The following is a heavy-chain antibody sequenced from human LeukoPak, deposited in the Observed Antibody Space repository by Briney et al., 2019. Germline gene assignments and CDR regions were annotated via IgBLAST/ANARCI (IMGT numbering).Heavy chain of an antibody. Sequence: PSETLSLTCTVSGGSISSYYWSWIRQPPGKGLEWIGYIFYSGSTNYNPSLKSRVTMSVDTSKNQFSLKLSSVTAADTAVYYCARDMVRENWFDPWGQGTLVTVSS. D-gene: IGHD3-10*01. CDR2: IFYSGST. V-gene: IGHV4-59*12. CDR3: ARDMVRENWFDP. J-gene: IGHJ5*02. CDR1: GGSISSYY.